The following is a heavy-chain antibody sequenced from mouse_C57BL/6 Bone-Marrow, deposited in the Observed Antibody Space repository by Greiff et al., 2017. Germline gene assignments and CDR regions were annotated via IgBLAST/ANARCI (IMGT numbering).Heavy chain of an antibody. CDR1: GYAFSSYW. CDR2: IYPGDGDT. CDR3: ARSYYYGRSYAMDY. V-gene: IGHV1-80*01. Sequence: QVQLQQSGAELVKPGASVKISCTASGYAFSSYWMNWVKQRPGKGLEWIGQIYPGDGDTNYNGKFKGKATLTADKSSSTAYMQIRSLTSEDSAVYFCARSYYYGRSYAMDYWGQGTSVTVSS. J-gene: IGHJ4*01. D-gene: IGHD1-1*01.